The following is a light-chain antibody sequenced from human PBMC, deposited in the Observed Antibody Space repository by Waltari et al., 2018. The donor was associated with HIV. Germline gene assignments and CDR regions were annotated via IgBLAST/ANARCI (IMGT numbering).Light chain of an antibody. CDR1: QSVSSRY. CDR3: QHYPSSPPYT. CDR2: GAS. V-gene: IGKV3-20*01. Sequence: DIVLTQSPGTLSLSPGERATLSCRASQSVSSRYLAWYQQKPGQAPRLLIFGASSRATGIPGRFSGSGSGTDFTLTISRLEPEDFAVYYCQHYPSSPPYTFGQGTKLEIK. J-gene: IGKJ2*01.